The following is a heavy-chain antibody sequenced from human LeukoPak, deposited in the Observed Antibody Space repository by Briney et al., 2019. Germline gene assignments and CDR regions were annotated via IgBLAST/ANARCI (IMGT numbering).Heavy chain of an antibody. Sequence: SETLSLTCTVSGYSISSNYYWGWIRQPPGKGLEWIGSIYHSGSTYFNPSLKSRVTISVDTSKNQFSLKLSSVTAADTAVYYCARHPGDFQHWGQGTLVTVSS. D-gene: IGHD7-27*01. J-gene: IGHJ1*01. V-gene: IGHV4-38-2*02. CDR2: IYHSGST. CDR1: GYSISSNYY. CDR3: ARHPGDFQH.